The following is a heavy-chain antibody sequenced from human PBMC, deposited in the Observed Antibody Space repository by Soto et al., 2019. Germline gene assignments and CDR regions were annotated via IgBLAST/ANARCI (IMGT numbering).Heavy chain of an antibody. CDR3: ARGDFWSGYRYYYGMDV. CDR1: GFTFSSYW. Sequence: PGGSLRLSCAASGFTFSSYWMHWVRQAPGKGLVWVSRINSDGSSTSYADSVKGRFTISRDNAKNTLYLQMNSLRAEDTAVYYCARGDFWSGYRYYYGMDVWGQGTTVTVSS. CDR2: INSDGSST. J-gene: IGHJ6*02. D-gene: IGHD3-3*01. V-gene: IGHV3-74*01.